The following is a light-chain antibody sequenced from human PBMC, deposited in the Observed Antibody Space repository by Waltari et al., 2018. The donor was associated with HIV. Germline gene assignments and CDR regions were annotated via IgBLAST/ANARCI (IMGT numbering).Light chain of an antibody. CDR1: SSDVGGYNY. Sequence: QSALTQPASVSGSRAQSITISCTGTSSDVGGYNYVSCYQQHPGKAPKLMIYDVTKRPAGVSKRFSGAKSGNTASLTISGLQAEDEADYYCSSYTSNSRVFGTGTKVTVL. CDR3: SSYTSNSRV. J-gene: IGLJ1*01. CDR2: DVT. V-gene: IGLV2-14*03.